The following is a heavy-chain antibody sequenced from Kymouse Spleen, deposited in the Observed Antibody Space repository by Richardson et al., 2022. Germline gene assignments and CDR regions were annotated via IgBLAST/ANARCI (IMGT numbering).Heavy chain of an antibody. V-gene: IGHV4-34*01. D-gene: IGHD4-11,IGHD4-11*01. CDR1: GGSFSGYY. CDR2: INHSGST. J-gene: IGHJ4*02. CDR3: ARGVTFYYFDY. Sequence: QVQLQQWGAGLLKPSETLSLTCAVYGGSFSGYYWSWIRQPPGKGLEWIGEINHSGSTNYNPSLKSRVTISVDTSKNQFSLKLSSVTAADTAVYYCARGVTFYYFDYWGQGTLVTVSS.